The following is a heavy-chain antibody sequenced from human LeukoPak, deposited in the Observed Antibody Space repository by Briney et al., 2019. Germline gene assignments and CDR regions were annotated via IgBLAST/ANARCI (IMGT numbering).Heavy chain of an antibody. J-gene: IGHJ4*02. D-gene: IGHD6-13*01. V-gene: IGHV3-20*04. CDR3: ARGGYSSSWYPTLAIH. CDR1: GFKFDDYG. Sequence: GGSLRLSCAASGFKFDDYGMSWVRQVPGKGLEWVSGINWNGGSGGYADSVKGRFTISRDNAKNTLYLQMNSLRAEDTAVYYCARGGYSSSWYPTLAIHWGQGTLVTVSS. CDR2: INWNGGSG.